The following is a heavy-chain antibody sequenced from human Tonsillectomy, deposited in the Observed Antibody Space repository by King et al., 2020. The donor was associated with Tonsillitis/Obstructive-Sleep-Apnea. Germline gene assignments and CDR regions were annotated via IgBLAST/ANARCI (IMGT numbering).Heavy chain of an antibody. CDR3: ARDEEISAASYYYYYMDV. J-gene: IGHJ6*03. Sequence: QLVQSGSELKKPGASVKVSCKASGYTFTDYPMNWVRQAPGQGLEWMGWINTNTGNPTYAQAFTGRFVFSLDTSVSTAYLQISSLKAEDTAVYYCARDEEISAASYYYYYMDVWGKGTTVTVSS. D-gene: IGHD2-2*01. V-gene: IGHV7-4-1*02. CDR1: GYTFTDYP. CDR2: INTNTGNP.